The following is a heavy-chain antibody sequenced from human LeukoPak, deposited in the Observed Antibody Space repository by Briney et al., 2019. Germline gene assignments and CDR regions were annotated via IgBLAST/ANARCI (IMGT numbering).Heavy chain of an antibody. Sequence: SETLSLTCAVSGGSLSSGGYSWSWLRQPPGTGLEWIGYIYHSGSTYYNTSLKSRVTISVDRSKNQFSLKLSSVTAADAAVYYCARATYYYGSGRAFDIWGQGTMVTVSS. D-gene: IGHD3-10*01. V-gene: IGHV4-30-2*01. CDR3: ARATYYYGSGRAFDI. CDR2: IYHSGST. J-gene: IGHJ3*02. CDR1: GGSLSSGGYS.